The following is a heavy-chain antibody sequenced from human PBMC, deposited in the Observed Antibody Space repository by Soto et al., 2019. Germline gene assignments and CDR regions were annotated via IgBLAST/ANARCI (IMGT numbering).Heavy chain of an antibody. CDR1: GFTFSTYN. CDR3: ASGGLRDQRIY. D-gene: IGHD5-12*01. V-gene: IGHV3-21*04. Sequence: EVQLVESGGGLVKPGGSLRLSCAASGFTFSTYNMNWVGQAPGKGLEWVASISSTSVYMYYANSLKGRFTISRANAKRSLYPRACIPRAAATVVYCCASGGLRDQRIYWGQGTPVTVSS. CDR2: ISSTSVYM. J-gene: IGHJ4*02.